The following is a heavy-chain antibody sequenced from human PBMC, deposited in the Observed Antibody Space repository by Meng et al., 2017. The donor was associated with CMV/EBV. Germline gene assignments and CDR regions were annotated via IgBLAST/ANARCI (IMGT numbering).Heavy chain of an antibody. D-gene: IGHD3-3*01. CDR2: IKSKTDGGTT. J-gene: IGHJ6*02. CDR3: ILWGQWSGYYINYYYGMDV. CDR1: GFTFSNAW. V-gene: IGHV3-15*01. Sequence: GESLKISCAASGFTFSNAWMSWVRQAPGKGLEWVGRIKSKTDGGTTDYAAPVKGRFTISRDDSKNTLYLQMNSLKTEDTAVYYCILWGQWSGYYINYYYGMDVWGQGTTVTVSS.